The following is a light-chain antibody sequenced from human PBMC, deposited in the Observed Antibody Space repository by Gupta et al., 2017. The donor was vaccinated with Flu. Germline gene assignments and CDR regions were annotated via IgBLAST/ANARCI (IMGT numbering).Light chain of an antibody. CDR2: ADD. Sequence: SYELTQSPSVSVSPGQTASITCSGYKLGDKYACWYQHKAGQSPVLVIYADDKRPSGVPERFSGSNSGNTATLTISGTQAMDEADYYCQAWDSATVVFGGETKLTVL. J-gene: IGLJ2*01. V-gene: IGLV3-1*01. CDR1: KLGDKY. CDR3: QAWDSATVV.